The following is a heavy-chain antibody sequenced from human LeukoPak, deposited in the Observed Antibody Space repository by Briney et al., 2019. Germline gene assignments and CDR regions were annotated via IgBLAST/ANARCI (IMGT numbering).Heavy chain of an antibody. CDR2: ISGSGGST. V-gene: IGHV3-23*01. D-gene: IGHD2-21*02. CDR3: AKDGDRYFDN. J-gene: IGHJ4*02. CDR1: GFTFSSYA. Sequence: PGGSLRLSCAASGFTFSSYAMSWVRQAPGKGLEWVSAISGSGGSTYYADSVKGRFAISRDNSKNALYLQMNSLRAEDTAVYYCAKDGDRYFDNWGQGTLVTVSS.